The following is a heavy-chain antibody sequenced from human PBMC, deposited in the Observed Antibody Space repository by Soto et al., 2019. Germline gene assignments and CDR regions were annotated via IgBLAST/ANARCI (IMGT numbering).Heavy chain of an antibody. V-gene: IGHV4-59*01. D-gene: IGHD6-19*01. CDR3: ARAAIAVAGTANWFDP. Sequence: SETLSLTCTVSGGSISSYYWSWIRQPPGKGLEWIGYIYYSGSTNYNPSLKSRVTISVDTSKNQFSLKLSSVTAADTAVYYCARAAIAVAGTANWFDPWGQGTLVTVSS. CDR1: GGSISSYY. J-gene: IGHJ5*02. CDR2: IYYSGST.